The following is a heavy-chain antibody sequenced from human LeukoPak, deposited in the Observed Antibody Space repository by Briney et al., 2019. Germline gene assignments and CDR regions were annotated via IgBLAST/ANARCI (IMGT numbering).Heavy chain of an antibody. Sequence: ASVKVSCKASGYTFTNYGISWVRQAPGQGLEWMGRINTNDGNTNYAPKLQARVTMTTDTSTSTAYLKLRGLRYDDTATYYCARDNNWGQGTLVTVSS. CDR1: GYTFTNYG. V-gene: IGHV1-18*04. J-gene: IGHJ4*02. CDR3: ARDNN. CDR2: INTNDGNT.